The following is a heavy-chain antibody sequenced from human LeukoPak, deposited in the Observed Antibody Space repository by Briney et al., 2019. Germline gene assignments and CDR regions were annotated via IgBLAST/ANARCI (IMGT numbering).Heavy chain of an antibody. CDR2: ISGSGGST. CDR1: GFTFSSYA. Sequence: GGSLRLSCAASGFTFSSYAMSWVRQAPGKGLEWVSAISGSGGSTYYADSVKGRFTISRDNAKNSLYLQMNSLRAEDTAVYYCARALGLGYDFWSGYSPSYYYYYMDVWGKGTTVTVSS. D-gene: IGHD3-3*01. CDR3: ARALGLGYDFWSGYSPSYYYYYMDV. J-gene: IGHJ6*03. V-gene: IGHV3-23*01.